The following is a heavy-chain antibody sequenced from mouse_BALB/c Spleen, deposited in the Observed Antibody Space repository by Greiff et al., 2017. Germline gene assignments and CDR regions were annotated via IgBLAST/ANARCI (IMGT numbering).Heavy chain of an antibody. Sequence: VNVVESGGGLVKPGGSLKLSCAASGFTFSDYYMYWVRQTPEKRLEWVATISDGGSYTYYPDSVKGRFTISRDNAKNNLYLQMSSLKSEDTAMYYCARDSITTADYWGQGTTLTVSS. CDR2: ISDGGSYT. D-gene: IGHD1-2*01. V-gene: IGHV5-4*02. CDR1: GFTFSDYY. J-gene: IGHJ2*01. CDR3: ARDSITTADY.